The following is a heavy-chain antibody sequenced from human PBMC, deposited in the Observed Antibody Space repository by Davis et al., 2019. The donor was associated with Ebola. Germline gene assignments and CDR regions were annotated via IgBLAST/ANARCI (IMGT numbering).Heavy chain of an antibody. V-gene: IGHV3-15*01. D-gene: IGHD3-22*01. CDR3: STVASPPYYYDSSGYYSKYYFDY. Sequence: GGSLRLSCAASGFTFSNAWMSWVRQAPGKGLEWVGRIKSKTDGGTTDYAAPVKGRFTISRDDSKNTLYLQMNSLKTEDTAVYYCSTVASPPYYYDSSGYYSKYYFDYWGQGTLVTVSS. CDR2: IKSKTDGGTT. CDR1: GFTFSNAW. J-gene: IGHJ4*02.